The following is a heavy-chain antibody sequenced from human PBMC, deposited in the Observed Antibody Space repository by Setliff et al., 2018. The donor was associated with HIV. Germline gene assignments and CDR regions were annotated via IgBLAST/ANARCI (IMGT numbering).Heavy chain of an antibody. CDR1: GYSFTNYW. V-gene: IGHV5-51*01. CDR2: IYPGDSDT. CDR3: ARHGQYGSGSYYNRPFDY. D-gene: IGHD3-10*01. J-gene: IGHJ4*02. Sequence: GESLKISCKGSGYSFTNYWIAWLRQMPGKGLECMGIIYPGDSDTRYSPSFQGQVTISADKSINTAYLQWSSLKASDTAMYYCARHGQYGSGSYYNRPFDYWGQ.